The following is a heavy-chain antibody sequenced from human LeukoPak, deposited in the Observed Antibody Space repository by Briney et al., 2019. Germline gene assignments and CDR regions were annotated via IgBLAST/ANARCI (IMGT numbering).Heavy chain of an antibody. CDR3: ARDVAVVTLNWYFDL. CDR2: IKEDGSEM. J-gene: IGHJ2*01. CDR1: GFTFSSYW. Sequence: GGSLRLSCAASGFTFSSYWMGWVRQAPGKGLEWVANIKEDGSEMYYVDSVKGRFTISRDNAKNSLYLQMNSLRAEDTAVYYCARDVAVVTLNWYFDLWGRGTLVTVSS. D-gene: IGHD2-21*02. V-gene: IGHV3-7*01.